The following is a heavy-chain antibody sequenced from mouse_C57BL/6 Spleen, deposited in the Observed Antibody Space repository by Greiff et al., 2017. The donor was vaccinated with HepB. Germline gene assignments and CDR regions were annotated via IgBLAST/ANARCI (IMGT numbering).Heavy chain of an antibody. CDR1: GYTFTSYW. CDR3: ARSGIYYDYDVGYWYFDV. Sequence: QVQLQQSGAELAKPGASVKLSCKASGYTFTSYWMHWVKQRPGQGLEWIGYINPSSGYTKYNQKFKDKATLTADKSSSTAYMQLSSLTYEDSAVYYCARSGIYYDYDVGYWYFDVWGTGTTVTVSS. D-gene: IGHD2-4*01. V-gene: IGHV1-7*01. CDR2: INPSSGYT. J-gene: IGHJ1*03.